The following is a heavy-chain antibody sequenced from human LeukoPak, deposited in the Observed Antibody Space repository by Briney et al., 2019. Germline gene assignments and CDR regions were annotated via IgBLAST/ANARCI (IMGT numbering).Heavy chain of an antibody. J-gene: IGHJ3*02. CDR1: GYTFTGYY. CDR3: ASHSSRFLEWSSTAAFDI. CDR2: INPNSGGT. D-gene: IGHD3-3*01. V-gene: IGHV1-2*02. Sequence: GAAVKVSCKASGYTFTGYYMHWVRQAPGQGLEWMGWINPNSGGTNYAQKFQGRATMTRVTSISTAYMELSRLRSDDTAAYSCASHSSRFLEWSSTAAFDIWGPGTMVTVSS.